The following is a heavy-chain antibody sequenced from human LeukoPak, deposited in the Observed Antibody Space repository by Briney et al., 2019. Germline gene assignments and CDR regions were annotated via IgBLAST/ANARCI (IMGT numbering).Heavy chain of an antibody. J-gene: IGHJ4*02. CDR2: ISSSSSFI. CDR3: ARGVPDYDSSAYRLDY. CDR1: GFTFSSYS. D-gene: IGHD3-22*01. Sequence: PGGSLRLSCAASGFTFSSYSMTWVRQAPGKGLEWVSSISSSSSFIYYADSVRGRFTISRDNAKNSLYLQVNGLRAEDTAVYYCARGVPDYDSSAYRLDYWGQGTLVTVSS. V-gene: IGHV3-21*01.